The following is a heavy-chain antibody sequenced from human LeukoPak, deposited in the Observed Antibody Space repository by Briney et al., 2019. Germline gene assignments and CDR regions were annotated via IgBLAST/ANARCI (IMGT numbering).Heavy chain of an antibody. CDR3: VHVPAGGFDP. CDR2: ISHSRST. Sequence: SQTLSLTCTVSGGSISSGDFYWSWIRQPPGKGLEWLGYISHSRSTYYNPSLNSRVTISRDTPKNQFSLRLNSVTAADTAVYYCVHVPAGGFDPWGQGTLVTVSS. J-gene: IGHJ5*02. V-gene: IGHV4-30-4*01. CDR1: GGSISSGDFY. D-gene: IGHD1-14*01.